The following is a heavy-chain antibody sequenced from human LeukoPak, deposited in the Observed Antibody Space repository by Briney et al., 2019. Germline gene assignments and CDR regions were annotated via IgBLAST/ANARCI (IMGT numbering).Heavy chain of an antibody. CDR1: GFTFDDYA. Sequence: GGSLRLSCAASGFTFDDYAMHWVRQAPGKGLEWVSGISWNSGSICYADSVRGGFMSYRDNDKYSLYLHMNSLRAEDTALYYCANGSGSCTPELFDYWGQGTLVTVSS. CDR2: ISWNSGSI. D-gene: IGHD2-2*01. V-gene: IGHV3-9*01. CDR3: ANGSGSCTPELFDY. J-gene: IGHJ4*02.